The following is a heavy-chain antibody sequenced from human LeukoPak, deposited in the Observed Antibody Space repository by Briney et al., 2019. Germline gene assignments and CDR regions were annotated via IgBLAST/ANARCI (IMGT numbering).Heavy chain of an antibody. CDR3: ARADGYYYDSSGYYSGGY. D-gene: IGHD3-22*01. CDR1: GYTFTSYG. J-gene: IGHJ4*02. V-gene: IGHV1-18*01. CDR2: ISAYNGNT. Sequence: GASVKVSCKASGYTFTSYGISWVRQAPGQGLEWMGWISAYNGNTNYAQKLQGRVTMTTDTSTSTAYMELRSLRSDDTAVYYCARADGYYYDSSGYYSGGYWGQGTLVTVSS.